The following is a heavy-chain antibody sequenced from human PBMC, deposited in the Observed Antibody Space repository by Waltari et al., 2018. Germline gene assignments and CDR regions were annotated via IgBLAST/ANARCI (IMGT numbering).Heavy chain of an antibody. CDR3: ARDPGPIVGAPDY. D-gene: IGHD1-26*01. CDR1: GYRVTDSH. V-gene: IGHV1-2*02. CDR2: INPKNGDT. J-gene: IGHJ4*02. Sequence: QVQLVQSGTEVKKPGAAVKVSCQASGYRVTDSHLHRVRQTPGQGLEWLGWINPKNGDTGYAQNFLGRVTMTRDTSINTVYMDLSGLRSDDTAVFYCARDPGPIVGAPDYWGQGTLVTVSS.